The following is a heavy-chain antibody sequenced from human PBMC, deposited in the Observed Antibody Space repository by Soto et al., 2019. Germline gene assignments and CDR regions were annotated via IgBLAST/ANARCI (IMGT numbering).Heavy chain of an antibody. J-gene: IGHJ4*02. V-gene: IGHV4-38-2*02. CDR2: IYHRGST. Sequence: TLSLTCTVSCYYINSDHYWGWIRQTPGKGLEWIGSIYHRGSTYYNLSLRSRVSIPIDTSKNQFSLRLTSVTAADTAVYYCARSAPTVTPQKGLDYWGQGTLVTISS. CDR3: ARSAPTVTPQKGLDY. D-gene: IGHD4-17*01. CDR1: CYYINSDHY.